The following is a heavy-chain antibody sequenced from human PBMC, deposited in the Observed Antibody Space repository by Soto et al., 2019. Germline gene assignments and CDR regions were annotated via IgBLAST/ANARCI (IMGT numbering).Heavy chain of an antibody. J-gene: IGHJ4*02. CDR2: IKQDGSEK. D-gene: IGHD6-6*01. CDR1: GFTFSSYW. CDR3: ARDIAALVPDY. Sequence: VGSLRLSCAASGFTFSSYWMSWFRQAPVKGLEWVANIKQDGSEKYYVDSVKGRFTISRDNAKNSLYLQMNSLRAEDTAVYYCARDIAALVPDYWGQGTLVTVSS. V-gene: IGHV3-7*03.